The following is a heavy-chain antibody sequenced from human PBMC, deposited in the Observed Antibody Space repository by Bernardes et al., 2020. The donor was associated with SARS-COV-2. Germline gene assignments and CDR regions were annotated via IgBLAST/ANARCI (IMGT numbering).Heavy chain of an antibody. CDR2: ISGSGDKT. Sequence: GGSLRLSCAVSGFTFSTYAMAWVRQAPGKGLEWISGISGSGDKTYSADSVRGRFTISRDNAKNTLHLQMNSLRVEDTAVYFCAKDDDFHYFGSENYSYGMDVWGQGTTVIVSS. J-gene: IGHJ6*02. CDR3: AKDDDFHYFGSENYSYGMDV. D-gene: IGHD3-10*01. CDR1: GFTFSTYA. V-gene: IGHV3-23*01.